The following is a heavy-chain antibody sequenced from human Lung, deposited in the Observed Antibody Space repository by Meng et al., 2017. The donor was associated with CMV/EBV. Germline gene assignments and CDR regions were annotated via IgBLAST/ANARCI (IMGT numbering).Heavy chain of an antibody. D-gene: IGHD3-10*01. J-gene: IGHJ4*02. V-gene: IGHV4-34*01. CDR1: GGSLTGYF. Sequence: CALSGGSLTGYFCSSNRQSPGKGLEWIADINHSERTNYNPSLKSRVTISVDTSKNQFSLRLKSVNVADTGVYFCARRVGSGKYFFDYWSQGTLVTVSS. CDR2: INHSERT. CDR3: ARRVGSGKYFFDY.